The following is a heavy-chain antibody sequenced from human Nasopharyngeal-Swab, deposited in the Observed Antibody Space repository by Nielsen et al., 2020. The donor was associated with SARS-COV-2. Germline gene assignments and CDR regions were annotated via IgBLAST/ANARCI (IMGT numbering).Heavy chain of an antibody. J-gene: IGHJ4*02. CDR3: ARGWAGHYFDY. D-gene: IGHD1-26*01. CDR2: IYYSGNT. V-gene: IGHV4-31*03. Sequence: SETLSLTCPVSGASITSGGYYWSWIRHLPGRGLEWIGYIYYSGNTFYNPSLKSRVTMSVDTSENQFSLNLYSVTAADTAVYYCARGWAGHYFDYWGQGTLVTVSS. CDR1: GASITSGGYY.